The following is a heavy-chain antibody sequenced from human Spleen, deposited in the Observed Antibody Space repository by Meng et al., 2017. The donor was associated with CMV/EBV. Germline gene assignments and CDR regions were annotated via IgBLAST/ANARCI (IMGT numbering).Heavy chain of an antibody. J-gene: IGHJ4*02. CDR2: IKSDGIEN. V-gene: IGHV3-7*01. CDR3: ARGLTPTNTNFGAPHAY. D-gene: IGHD3-3*01. Sequence: FTFDTYWMTWVRQAPGKGLEWVANIKSDGIENNIVDSVKGRFTISRDNAKNALYLHMKSLRIEDSGVYYCARGLTPTNTNFGAPHAYWGQGTLVTVSS. CDR1: FTFDTYW.